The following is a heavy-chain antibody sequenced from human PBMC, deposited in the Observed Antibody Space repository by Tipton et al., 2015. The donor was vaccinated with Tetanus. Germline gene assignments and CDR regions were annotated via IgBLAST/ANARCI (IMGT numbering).Heavy chain of an antibody. D-gene: IGHD2-21*02. J-gene: IGHJ4*02. CDR2: IYPGDSDT. CDR3: ARRGGGDLDH. V-gene: IGHV5-51*01. CDR1: GYSFGIYW. Sequence: QSGPGVKKPGESLKISCKGSGYSFGIYWLAWVRQMPGKGLEWMGIIYPGDSDTRYSPSFQGQVTISADKSITTAYLQWSSLRASDTAMYYCARRGGGDLDHWGQGTLVTVSS.